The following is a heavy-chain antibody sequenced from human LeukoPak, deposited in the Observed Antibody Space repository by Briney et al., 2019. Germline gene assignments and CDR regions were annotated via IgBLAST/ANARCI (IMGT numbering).Heavy chain of an antibody. J-gene: IGHJ4*02. D-gene: IGHD3-10*01. Sequence: SETLSLTCTVTGGSISSYYWSWIRQPPGKGLEWIGYIYYSGSTNYNPSLKSRVTISVDTSKNQFSLKLSSVTAADTAVYYCARVRFGAEIDYWGQGTLVTVSS. CDR3: ARVRFGAEIDY. CDR2: IYYSGST. V-gene: IGHV4-59*01. CDR1: GGSISSYY.